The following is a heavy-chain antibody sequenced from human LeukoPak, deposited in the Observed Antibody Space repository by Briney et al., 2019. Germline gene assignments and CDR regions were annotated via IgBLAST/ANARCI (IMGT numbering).Heavy chain of an antibody. CDR2: ISYDGSNK. D-gene: IGHD3-22*01. J-gene: IGHJ4*02. CDR3: ARDTDTSGYYPDDY. CDR1: GSTLSGYA. V-gene: IGHV3-30-3*01. Sequence: GRSLRLSCAASGSTLSGYAMPWVRQAPGEGLEWVAVISYDGSNKYYADSVKGRFTISRDDSMNTLYLQMSRLRAEDTAVYYCARDTDTSGYYPDDYWGQGALVTVSS.